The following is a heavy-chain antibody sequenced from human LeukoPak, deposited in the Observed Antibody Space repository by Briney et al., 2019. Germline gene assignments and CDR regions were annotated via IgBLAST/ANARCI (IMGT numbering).Heavy chain of an antibody. CDR3: ARDDYGLDY. CDR1: GFTFSRYG. CDR2: INQDGSEK. J-gene: IGHJ4*02. V-gene: IGHV3-7*01. D-gene: IGHD4-17*01. Sequence: GGSLRLSCAGSGFTFSRYGMHWVRQAPGKGLEWVANINQDGSEKYYVDSVKGRFTISRDNAKNSLYLQMNSLRAEDTAVYYCARDDYGLDYWGQGTLVTVSS.